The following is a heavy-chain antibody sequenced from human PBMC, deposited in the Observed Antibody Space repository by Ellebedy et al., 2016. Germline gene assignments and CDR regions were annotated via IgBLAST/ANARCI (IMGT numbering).Heavy chain of an antibody. J-gene: IGHJ4*02. D-gene: IGHD2-2*01. CDR2: ITSGSSSI. CDR1: GFSFSDYA. Sequence: GGSLRLSCVASGFSFSDYAMNWVRQAPGKGPEWVSYITSGSSSIYYADSVRGRFTISRDNAKNSVFLQMSSLRDEDTAIYYCASGSSTTWTYFDNWGQGTLVAVSS. CDR3: ASGSSTTWTYFDN. V-gene: IGHV3-48*02.